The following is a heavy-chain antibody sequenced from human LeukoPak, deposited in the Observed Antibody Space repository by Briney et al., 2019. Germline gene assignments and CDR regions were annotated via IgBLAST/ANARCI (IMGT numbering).Heavy chain of an antibody. J-gene: IGHJ6*02. CDR2: ISSRSNYI. D-gene: IGHD6-25*01. CDR1: GFTFSSYS. V-gene: IGHV3-21*01. Sequence: PGESLRLSCVASGFTFSSYSMNWVRQARGKGLEWVSAISSRSNYIYYADSVKGRFTISRDNAKNSLYVQMNSLRAEDTAVYYCARIVAAAPYGMDVWGQGTTVTVSS. CDR3: ARIVAAAPYGMDV.